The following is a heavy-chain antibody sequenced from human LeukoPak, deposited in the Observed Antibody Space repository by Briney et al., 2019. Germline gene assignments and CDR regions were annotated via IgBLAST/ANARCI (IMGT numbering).Heavy chain of an antibody. D-gene: IGHD3-9*01. J-gene: IGHJ2*01. CDR2: IYTSGST. Sequence: PSETLSLTCTVSGGSISSYYWSWIRQPAGKGLEWIGRIYTSGSTNYNPSLKSRVTMSVDTSKNQFSLKLSSVTAADTAVYYCARRDYDWLLPDYWYLDLWGRGTLVTVSS. V-gene: IGHV4-4*07. CDR1: GGSISSYY. CDR3: ARRDYDWLLPDYWYLDL.